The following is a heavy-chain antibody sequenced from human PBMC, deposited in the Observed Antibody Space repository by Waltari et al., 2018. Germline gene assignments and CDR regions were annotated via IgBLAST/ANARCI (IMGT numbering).Heavy chain of an antibody. CDR1: GDSISGSYY. J-gene: IGHJ6*03. V-gene: IGHV4-61*09. CDR2: IYSSGST. CDR3: ARSDVVVAPARNNYYFPMEV. D-gene: IGHD2-21*01. Sequence: QLQLQQSGPRLVKPSQTLSLACSLSGDSISGSYYWNWVRQTAGEGLEWLGYIYSSGSTKYNPSLQSRATISIVNKTQFSLKLAAVTAADTAVYYCARSDVVVAPARNNYYFPMEVWGQGTTVTVSS.